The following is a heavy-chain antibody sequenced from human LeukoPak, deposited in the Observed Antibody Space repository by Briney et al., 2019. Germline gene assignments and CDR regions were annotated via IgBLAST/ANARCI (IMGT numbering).Heavy chain of an antibody. CDR1: GFTFSSYD. D-gene: IGHD2-8*02. Sequence: GGSLRLSCAASGFTFSSYDMHWVRQVTGKSLEWVSSFHTAGDTYYSGSVKGRFTISRENARNSLYLQMNSLRAGDTAVYYCARGLPGGLDIWGQGTMVTISP. CDR2: FHTAGDT. CDR3: ARGLPGGLDI. V-gene: IGHV3-13*01. J-gene: IGHJ3*02.